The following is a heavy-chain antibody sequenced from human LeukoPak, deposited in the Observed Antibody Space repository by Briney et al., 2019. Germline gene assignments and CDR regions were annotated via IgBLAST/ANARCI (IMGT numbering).Heavy chain of an antibody. D-gene: IGHD2-2*01. CDR1: GGSMSSYY. CDR3: ATYCSSNRCYFDY. J-gene: IGHJ4*02. CDR2: IYYSGTT. V-gene: IGHV4-59*08. Sequence: SETLSLTCTVSGGSMSSYYWSWIRQPPGKGLEWIGYIYYSGTTSYNPSLKSRVTISVDTSKNQFSLKLTSVTAADTAVYYCATYCSSNRCYFDYWGQGTRVTVSS.